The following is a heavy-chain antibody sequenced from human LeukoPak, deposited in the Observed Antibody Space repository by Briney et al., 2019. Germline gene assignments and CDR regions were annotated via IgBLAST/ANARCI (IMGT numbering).Heavy chain of an antibody. CDR1: GFTFSTYW. CDR3: ARDRGDIIPLDV. J-gene: IGHJ6*04. V-gene: IGHV3-7*01. Sequence: AGGSLRLSCAASGFTFSTYWMSWVRQAPGKGLEWVANIKHDGSDKYYVDSVKGRFTISRDNAKNSLYLQMNSLRAEDTAVYYCARDRGDIIPLDVWGKGTTVTVSS. D-gene: IGHD5-12*01. CDR2: IKHDGSDK.